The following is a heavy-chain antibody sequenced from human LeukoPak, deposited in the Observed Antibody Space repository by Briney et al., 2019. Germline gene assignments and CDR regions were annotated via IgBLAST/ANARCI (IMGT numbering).Heavy chain of an antibody. CDR2: FYVGGAT. J-gene: IGHJ4*02. V-gene: IGHV3-53*01. CDR3: ARGDGYNFFDY. D-gene: IGHD5-24*01. Sequence: GGSLRLSCAASGFTFSSYSMNWVRQAPGKGLEWVSVFYVGGATYYADSVKGRFTISRDNSENTLYLQMKSLRAEDTAVYYCARGDGYNFFDYWGQGTLVTVSS. CDR1: GFTFSSYS.